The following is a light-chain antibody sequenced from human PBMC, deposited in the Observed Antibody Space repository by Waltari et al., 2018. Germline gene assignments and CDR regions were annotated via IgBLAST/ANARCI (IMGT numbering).Light chain of an antibody. CDR1: QSISSN. CDR3: QQYSKWPPLT. J-gene: IGKJ4*01. CDR2: GAS. Sequence: EIVMTQSPAILSVSPGEGATLSCRASQSISSNLAWYQQKPGQAPRLLIYGASTRATGIPDKFTGGGSGIEFSLTISSLQPEDFAIYYCQQYSKWPPLTFGGGTRVEI. V-gene: IGKV3-15*01.